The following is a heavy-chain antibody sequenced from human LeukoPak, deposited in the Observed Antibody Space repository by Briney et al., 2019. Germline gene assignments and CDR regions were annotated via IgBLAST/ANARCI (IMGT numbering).Heavy chain of an antibody. J-gene: IGHJ6*03. Sequence: GGSLRLSCAASGFTFSSYEMNWVRQAPGKGLEWVSSISSSSSYIYYADSVKGRFTISRDNAKNSLYLQMNSLGAEDTAVYYCARDHGLELRSVDYYYYYYMDVWGKGTTVTVSS. CDR2: ISSSSSYI. V-gene: IGHV3-21*01. CDR1: GFTFSSYE. CDR3: ARDHGLELRSVDYYYYYYMDV. D-gene: IGHD1-7*01.